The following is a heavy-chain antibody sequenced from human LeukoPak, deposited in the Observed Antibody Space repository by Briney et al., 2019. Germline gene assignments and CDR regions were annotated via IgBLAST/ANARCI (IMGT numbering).Heavy chain of an antibody. Sequence: ASVKVSCKASGYTFTGYYMHWVRQAPGQGLEWMGWINPNSGGTNYAQKFQGRVTMTRDTSISTAYMDLSRLRSDDTAVYYCARVGHGFYGDYIDYWGQGTLVTVSS. CDR3: ARVGHGFYGDYIDY. J-gene: IGHJ4*02. D-gene: IGHD4-17*01. V-gene: IGHV1-2*02. CDR1: GYTFTGYY. CDR2: INPNSGGT.